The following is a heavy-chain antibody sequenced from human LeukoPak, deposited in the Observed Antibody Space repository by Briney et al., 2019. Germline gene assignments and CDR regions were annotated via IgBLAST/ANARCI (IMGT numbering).Heavy chain of an antibody. J-gene: IGHJ4*02. V-gene: IGHV4-38-2*01. CDR1: GYSISSGYY. CDR3: ASSYYYDSSGYY. D-gene: IGHD3-22*01. CDR2: IYHSGST. Sequence: PSETLSLTCGVSGYSISSGYYWGWIRQPPGKGLEWIGSIYHSGSTYYNPSLKSRVTISVDTSKNQFSLKLSSVTAADTAVYYCASSYYYDSSGYYWGQGTLVTVSS.